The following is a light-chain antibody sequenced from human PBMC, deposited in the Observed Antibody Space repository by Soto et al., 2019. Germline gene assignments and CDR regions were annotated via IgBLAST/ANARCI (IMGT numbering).Light chain of an antibody. CDR3: QQYTCLWT. J-gene: IGKJ1*01. CDR1: RSLQTW. CDR2: QAS. Sequence: IQMTQSPSTLSASVGDRVTITCRASRSLQTWLAWYQQKPGKVPKLLIYQASSLQNGVPARFLGSGSGTEFTLTISSLQPDDVATYYCQQYTCLWTFGPGTKVDIK. V-gene: IGKV1-5*03.